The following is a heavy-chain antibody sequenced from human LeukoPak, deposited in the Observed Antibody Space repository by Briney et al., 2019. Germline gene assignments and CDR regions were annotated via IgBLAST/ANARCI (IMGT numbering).Heavy chain of an antibody. D-gene: IGHD1-26*01. Sequence: ASVKVSCKASGYTFTIYDINWVRQAPGQGLEWMGWMNPKTGNTGYAQNFQGRVSMTSNTSITTAYMELSSLRSEDTAVYYCERGLGSPVGQWGQGTLVTVSS. CDR1: GYTFTIYD. CDR2: MNPKTGNT. J-gene: IGHJ4*02. V-gene: IGHV1-8*01. CDR3: ERGLGSPVGQ.